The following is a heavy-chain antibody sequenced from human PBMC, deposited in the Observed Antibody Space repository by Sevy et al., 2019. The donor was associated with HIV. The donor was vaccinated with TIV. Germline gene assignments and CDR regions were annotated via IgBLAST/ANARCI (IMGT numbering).Heavy chain of an antibody. CDR2: ISRGSTYR. CDR1: GFTFSDYY. V-gene: IGHV3-11*06. CDR3: AKDSRVYSSSHFDY. J-gene: IGHJ4*02. Sequence: GGSLRLSGAASGFTFSDYYMTWIRQAPGKGLEWVSYISRGSTYRNYADSVKGRFTISRDNAKNSLYLQMTSLRAEDKDVYYCAKDSRVYSSSHFDYWGQGTLVTVSS. D-gene: IGHD6-13*01.